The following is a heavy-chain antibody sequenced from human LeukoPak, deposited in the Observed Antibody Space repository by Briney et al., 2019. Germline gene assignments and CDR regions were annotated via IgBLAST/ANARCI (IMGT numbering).Heavy chain of an antibody. CDR1: GGSFSGYY. CDR3: ASGRGLPRINSSSWEYYYYYYMDV. V-gene: IGHV4-34*01. J-gene: IGHJ6*03. Sequence: SSETLSLTCAVYGGSFSGYYWSWIRQPPGKGLEWIGEINHSGSTNYNPSLKSRVTISVDTSKNQFSLKLSSVTAADTAVYYCASGRGLPRINSSSWEYYYYYYMDVWGKGTTVTVSS. CDR2: INHSGST. D-gene: IGHD6-13*01.